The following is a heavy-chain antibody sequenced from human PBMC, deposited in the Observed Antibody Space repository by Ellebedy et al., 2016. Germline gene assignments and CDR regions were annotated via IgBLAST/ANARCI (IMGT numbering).Heavy chain of an antibody. CDR3: ARVTGLGNYAHADT. J-gene: IGHJ5*02. V-gene: IGHV3-48*03. CDR2: IGSSGRPI. D-gene: IGHD3-10*01. Sequence: GGSLRLXXVASGFTFRNFFMSWVRQTPGKGLEWISYIGSSGRPIFYVDSVRGRFTMSRDDAKNSLSLQMNSLRAEDSAIYYCARVTGLGNYAHADTWGQGTLVTVSS. CDR1: GFTFRNFF.